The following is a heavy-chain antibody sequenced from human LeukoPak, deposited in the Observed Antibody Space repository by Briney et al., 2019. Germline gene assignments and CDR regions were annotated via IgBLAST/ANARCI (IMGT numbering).Heavy chain of an antibody. D-gene: IGHD2-2*01. Sequence: PSEPLSLTCTVAGGSISSSSYYCGWIRQPPRKRLVWLGSIYYSGSTYYNPSLKSRVTISVDTSKNQFSLKLSSVTAADTAVYYCARHSIVVVPAAMYNWFDPWGQGTLVTVSS. J-gene: IGHJ5*02. V-gene: IGHV4-39*01. CDR1: GGSISSSSYY. CDR3: ARHSIVVVPAAMYNWFDP. CDR2: IYYSGST.